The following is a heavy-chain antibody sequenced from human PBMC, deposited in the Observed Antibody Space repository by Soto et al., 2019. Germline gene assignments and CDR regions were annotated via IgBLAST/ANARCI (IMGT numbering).Heavy chain of an antibody. CDR3: ARGGSDYGLDY. CDR2: IFPGDSET. V-gene: IGHV5-51*01. D-gene: IGHD3-10*01. Sequence: PGESLKISCKGSGYSFTSWWIGWVRQMPGKGPEWMGIIFPGDSETRYSPSFQGQVTISVDKSISTAYLQWSSLKASDTATYYCARGGSDYGLDYWGQGTLVTVSS. CDR1: GYSFTSWW. J-gene: IGHJ4*02.